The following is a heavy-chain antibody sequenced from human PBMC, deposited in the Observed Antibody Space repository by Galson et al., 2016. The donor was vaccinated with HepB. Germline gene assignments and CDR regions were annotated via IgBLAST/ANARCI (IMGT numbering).Heavy chain of an antibody. D-gene: IGHD6-19*01. CDR3: TRDGALPGGWVWIDP. J-gene: IGHJ5*02. CDR1: GFSFSTYT. Sequence: SLRLPCAASGFSFSTYTMNWVRQAPGKGLEWVASISSSSATIYYVDSVKGRFAVSRDNAKNSVYLQMNSLRVEDTAVYYCTRDGALPGGWVWIDPWGQGTLVIVPS. CDR2: ISSSSATI. V-gene: IGHV3-48*04.